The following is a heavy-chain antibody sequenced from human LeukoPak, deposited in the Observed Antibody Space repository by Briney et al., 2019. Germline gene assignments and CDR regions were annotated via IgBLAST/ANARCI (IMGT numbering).Heavy chain of an antibody. D-gene: IGHD6-19*01. CDR1: DYTFTSYG. Sequence: ASVKVSCKASDYTFTSYGISWVRQAPGQGLEWMGWISAYNGNTNYAQKLQGRVTMTTDTSTSTAYMELRSLRSDDTAVYYCAREIGIYSGWYRTLHRAFDIWGQGTMVTVSS. V-gene: IGHV1-18*01. CDR3: AREIGIYSGWYRTLHRAFDI. J-gene: IGHJ3*02. CDR2: ISAYNGNT.